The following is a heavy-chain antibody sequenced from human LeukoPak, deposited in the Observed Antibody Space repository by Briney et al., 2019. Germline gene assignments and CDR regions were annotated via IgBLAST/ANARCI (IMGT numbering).Heavy chain of an antibody. J-gene: IGHJ4*02. Sequence: ASETLSLTCAVYGGSFSGYYWSWIRQPPGKGLEWIGEINHSGSTNYNPSLKSRVTISVDTSKNQFSLKLSSVTAADTAVYYCARSRPDIVVVPAAIYYWGQGTLVTVS. CDR2: INHSGST. CDR1: GGSFSGYY. D-gene: IGHD2-2*01. CDR3: ARSRPDIVVVPAAIYY. V-gene: IGHV4-34*01.